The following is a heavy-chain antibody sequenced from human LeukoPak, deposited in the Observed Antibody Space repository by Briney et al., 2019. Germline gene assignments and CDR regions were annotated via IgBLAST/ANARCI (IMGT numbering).Heavy chain of an antibody. CDR3: ARDPSNTSGWKTWFDT. D-gene: IGHD6-19*01. V-gene: IGHV1-18*03. CDR2: ISCYNGDT. CDR1: GYTFNKYG. Sequence: ASVKVSCKASGYTFNKYGISWVRQAPGQGLEWMGWISCYNGDTNYAQKLQGRVTLSTDTPTTTVFMELRSLRSDDMAVYYCARDPSNTSGWKTWFDTWGQGTPVTVSS. J-gene: IGHJ5*02.